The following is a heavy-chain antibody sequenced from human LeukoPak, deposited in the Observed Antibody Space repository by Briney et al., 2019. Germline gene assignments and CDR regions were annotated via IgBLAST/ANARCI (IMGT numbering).Heavy chain of an antibody. CDR3: ARMLGVSWWFDV. CDR1: GYTFTGYY. D-gene: IGHD3-10*02. CDR2: INPNSGGT. Sequence: ASVKVSCKASGYTFTGYYMHWVRQAPGQGLEWMGWINPNSGGTNYAQKFQGRVTMTRDTSISTAYMELSRLRSDDTAVYYCARMLGVSWWFDVWGQGTTVTVSS. V-gene: IGHV1-2*02. J-gene: IGHJ6*02.